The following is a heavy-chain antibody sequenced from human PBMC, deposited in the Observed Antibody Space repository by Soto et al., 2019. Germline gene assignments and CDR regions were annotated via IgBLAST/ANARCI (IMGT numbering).Heavy chain of an antibody. CDR2: IWYDGSNK. Sequence: QVQLVESGGGVVQPGRSLRLSCAASGFTFSSYGMHWVRQAPGKGLEWVAVIWYDGSNKYYADSVKGRFTISRDNSKNTLYLQMNSLRAEDTAVYYCERDNVIPGTAFDIWGQGTMVTVSS. J-gene: IGHJ3*02. CDR3: ERDNVIPGTAFDI. CDR1: GFTFSSYG. D-gene: IGHD3-10*01. V-gene: IGHV3-33*01.